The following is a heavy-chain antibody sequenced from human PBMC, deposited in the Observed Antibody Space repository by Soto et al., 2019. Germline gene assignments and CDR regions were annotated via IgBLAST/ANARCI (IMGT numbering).Heavy chain of an antibody. CDR3: ARRWVRGVYGMDV. CDR2: IYPGDSDT. Sequence: GESLKISCKGSGYSFTSYWIGWVRQMPGKGLEWMGIIYPGDSDTNYSPSFQGHVTISADKSISTAYLQWSSLKASDTAMYYYARRWVRGVYGMDVWGQGTTVSDS. V-gene: IGHV5-51*01. CDR1: GYSFTSYW. J-gene: IGHJ6*02. D-gene: IGHD3-10*01.